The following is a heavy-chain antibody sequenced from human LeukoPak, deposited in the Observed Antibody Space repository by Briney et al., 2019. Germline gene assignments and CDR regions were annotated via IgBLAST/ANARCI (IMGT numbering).Heavy chain of an antibody. D-gene: IGHD6-13*01. CDR3: ARGGSSSWSPIDY. CDR2: ISSNGGST. CDR1: GFTFSSYA. J-gene: IGHJ4*02. V-gene: IGHV3-64*02. Sequence: GGSLRLSCTASGFTFSSYAMHWVRQAPGKGLQYVSAISSNGGSTYYADSVKGRFTISRDNSKNTLYLQMGSLRGEDMAVYYCARGGSSSWSPIDYWGQGTLVTVSS.